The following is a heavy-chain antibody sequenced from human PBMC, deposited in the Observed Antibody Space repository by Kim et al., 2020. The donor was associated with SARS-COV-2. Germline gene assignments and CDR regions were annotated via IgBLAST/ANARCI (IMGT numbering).Heavy chain of an antibody. J-gene: IGHJ4*02. CDR1: GGTFSSYA. D-gene: IGHD1-1*01. Sequence: SVKVSCKASGGTFSSYAISWVRQAPGQGLEWMGGIIPIFGTANYAQKFQGRVTITADESRSTAYMELSSLRSEDTAVYYCARVKEASGNYFDYWGQGTLVTVSS. CDR2: IIPIFGTA. V-gene: IGHV1-69*13. CDR3: ARVKEASGNYFDY.